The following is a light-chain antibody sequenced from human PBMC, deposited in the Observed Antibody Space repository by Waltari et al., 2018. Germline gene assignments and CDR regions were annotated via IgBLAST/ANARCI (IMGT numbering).Light chain of an antibody. J-gene: IGLJ2*01. V-gene: IGLV4-69*01. CDR1: GGHSNYA. CDR3: QTWGTGIWF. CDR2: LNSDGSH. Sequence: QLVLTQSHSASASLGTSVQLTCTLSGGHSNYAIAWHQQQPEKGPRYLMHLNSDGSHTRGAGIPGRFSGSSSGAERYLTISRLQSEDEADYYCQTWGTGIWFFGGGTKLTVL.